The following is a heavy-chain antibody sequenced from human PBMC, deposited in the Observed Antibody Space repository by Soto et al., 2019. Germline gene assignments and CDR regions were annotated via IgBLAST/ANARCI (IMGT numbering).Heavy chain of an antibody. CDR1: GGSISSGGYY. V-gene: IGHV4-31*03. CDR3: ARGTVASGYYYSY. CDR2: IYYSGST. D-gene: IGHD3-22*01. J-gene: IGHJ4*02. Sequence: QVQLQESGPGLVKPSQTLSLTCTVSGGSISSGGYYWSWIRQHPGKGLEWIGYIYYSGSTYYNPSLNSRVTISVDTSKNQFSLKLSSVTAADTAVYYCARGTVASGYYYSYWGQGTLVTVSS.